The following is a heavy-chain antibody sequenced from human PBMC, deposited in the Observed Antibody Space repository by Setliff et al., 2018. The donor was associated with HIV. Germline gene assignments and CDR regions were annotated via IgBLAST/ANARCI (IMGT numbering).Heavy chain of an antibody. J-gene: IGHJ4*02. V-gene: IGHV3-21*01. D-gene: IGHD3-22*01. CDR3: ARDVLAYYYDSSGYSYFDY. CDR1: GFTFSSYS. Sequence: GGSLRLSCAASGFTFSSYSMNWVRQAPGKGLEWVSSISSNSSYIYYADSVKGRFTISRDNSKNTLYLQMNSLRAEDTAVYYCARDVLAYYYDSSGYSYFDYWGQGTLVTVS. CDR2: ISSNSSYI.